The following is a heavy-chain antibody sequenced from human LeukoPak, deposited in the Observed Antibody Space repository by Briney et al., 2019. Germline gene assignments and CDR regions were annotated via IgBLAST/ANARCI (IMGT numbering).Heavy chain of an antibody. J-gene: IGHJ4*02. CDR3: AKRGVVIRVILVGFHKEAYYFDS. CDR2: ISDSGGST. Sequence: GGSLRLSCAVSGITLSNYGMSWVRKAPGKGLEWVAGISDSGGSTNYADSVKGRFTISRDNPKNTLYLQMNSLRAEDTAVYFCAKRGVVIRVILVGFHKEAYYFDSWGQGALVTVSS. D-gene: IGHD3-22*01. V-gene: IGHV3-23*01. CDR1: GITLSNYG.